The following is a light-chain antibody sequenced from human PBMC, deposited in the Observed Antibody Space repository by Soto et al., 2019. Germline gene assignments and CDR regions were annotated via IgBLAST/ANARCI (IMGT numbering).Light chain of an antibody. CDR1: SSNIGSNY. CDR3: AAWDDSLSGGV. V-gene: IGLV1-47*01. Sequence: QSVLTQPPSASGTPGQRVTISCSGSSSNIGSNYVYWYQQLPGTAPKLLMYRNNQRPSGVPDRFSGSKSGTSASLAISGLRPEDEADYYCAAWDDSLSGGVFGGGTKLTVL. J-gene: IGLJ3*02. CDR2: RNN.